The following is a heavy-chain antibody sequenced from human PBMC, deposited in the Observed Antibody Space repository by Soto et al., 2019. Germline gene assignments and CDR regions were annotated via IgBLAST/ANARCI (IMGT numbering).Heavy chain of an antibody. CDR1: GFTFSSYA. D-gene: IGHD6-19*01. Sequence: EVQLLESGGGSVQPGGSLRLSCAASGFTFSSYAMNWVRQAPGKGLEWVSAITGTGGSTNYADSVEGRFTISRDNSRNTLDRQMSSLRAEDTAVYYCAKAGGIAVPGSHLDQWGQGILVTVSS. J-gene: IGHJ4*02. V-gene: IGHV3-23*01. CDR2: ITGTGGST. CDR3: AKAGGIAVPGSHLDQ.